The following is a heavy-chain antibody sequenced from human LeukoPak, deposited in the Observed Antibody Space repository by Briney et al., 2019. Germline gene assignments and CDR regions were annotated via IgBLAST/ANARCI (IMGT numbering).Heavy chain of an antibody. CDR1: GFTFSSCS. CDR2: ISSSSSTI. J-gene: IGHJ4*02. Sequence: GGSLRLSCAASGFTFSSCSMNWVRQAPGKGLEWVSFISSSSSTIYYTDSVRGRFTISRDNAKNSLYLQMNSLRDEDTAVYYCARDVRYYFDCWGQGTLVTVSS. CDR3: ARDVRYYFDC. D-gene: IGHD3-10*02. V-gene: IGHV3-48*02.